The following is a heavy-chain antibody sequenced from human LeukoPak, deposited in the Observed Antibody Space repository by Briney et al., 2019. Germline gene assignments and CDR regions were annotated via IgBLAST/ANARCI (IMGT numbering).Heavy chain of an antibody. V-gene: IGHV3-23*01. D-gene: IGHD5-12*01. CDR3: SKDIGATIWFAP. Sequence: GGSLRLSCAASGFTFSSYAMSWVRQAPGKGLEWVAAINRGGGSTYYADSVKGRFTISRDNSKNTLYLQMNSLRAEDTAVYYCSKDIGATIWFAPWGQRTPVTVPS. CDR2: INRGGGST. CDR1: GFTFSSYA. J-gene: IGHJ5*02.